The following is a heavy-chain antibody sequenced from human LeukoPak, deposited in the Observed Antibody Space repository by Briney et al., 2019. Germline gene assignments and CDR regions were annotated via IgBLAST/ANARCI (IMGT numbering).Heavy chain of an antibody. D-gene: IGHD2-2*01. Sequence: SETLSLTCTVSGGSISSSTYYWAWIRQPPGKGLEWIGSMNYGGSTYYNPSLKSRVTISVDTSKNQVSLKLSSVTAADTAVYYCAPLPAAMKGHGWFDPWGQGTLVTDSP. V-gene: IGHV4-39*01. J-gene: IGHJ5*02. CDR3: APLPAAMKGHGWFDP. CDR1: GGSISSSTYY. CDR2: MNYGGST.